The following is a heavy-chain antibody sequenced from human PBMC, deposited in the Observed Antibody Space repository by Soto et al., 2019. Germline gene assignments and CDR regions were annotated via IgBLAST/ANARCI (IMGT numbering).Heavy chain of an antibody. Sequence: ASVKVSCKASGGTFSSYAISWVRQAPGQGLEWMGGIIPIFGTANYAQKFQGRVTITADESTSTAYMELSSLRSEDTAVYYCAKVGIWGSLAAFDIWGQGTMVTVSS. CDR1: GGTFSSYA. D-gene: IGHD3-16*01. J-gene: IGHJ3*02. CDR3: AKVGIWGSLAAFDI. V-gene: IGHV1-69*13. CDR2: IIPIFGTA.